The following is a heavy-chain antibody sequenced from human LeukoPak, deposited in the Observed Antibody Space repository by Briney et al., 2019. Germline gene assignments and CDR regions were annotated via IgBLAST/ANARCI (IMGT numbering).Heavy chain of an antibody. V-gene: IGHV3-53*05. CDR3: ARASSSWYRSRYYYYYMDV. D-gene: IGHD6-13*01. CDR2: IYPGGAI. J-gene: IGHJ6*03. Sequence: GDSLRLSCAASEFTVTSNYMSWVRQAPGKGLQWVSVIYPGGAIYYADSVKGRFTISRDNSKNTLYLQMNSLRAEDTAVYYCARASSSWYRSRYYYYYMDVWGKGTTVTVSS. CDR1: EFTVTSNY.